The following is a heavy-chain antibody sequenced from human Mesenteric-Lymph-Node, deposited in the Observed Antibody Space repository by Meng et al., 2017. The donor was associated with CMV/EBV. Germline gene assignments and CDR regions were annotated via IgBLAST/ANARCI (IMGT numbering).Heavy chain of an antibody. J-gene: IGHJ4*02. D-gene: IGHD2-21*01. Sequence: ASVKVSCKASGYTFTSYDINWVRQATGQGLEWMGWMNPKNGVTNYAQKFQGRVTMTRDTSISTAYMEVTRLTSDDTAVYYCARGGDRGEEDFWGQGTLVTVSS. CDR1: GYTFTSYD. CDR3: ARGGDRGEEDF. CDR2: MNPKNGVT. V-gene: IGHV1-2*02.